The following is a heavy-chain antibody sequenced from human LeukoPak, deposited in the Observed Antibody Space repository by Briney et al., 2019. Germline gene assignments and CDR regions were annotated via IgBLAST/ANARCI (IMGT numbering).Heavy chain of an antibody. J-gene: IGHJ4*02. CDR2: IIPIFGTA. CDR3: ARGPLYSSSWSTPHYFDY. CDR1: GYTFTSYA. Sequence: SVKVSCKASGYTFTSYAISWVRQAPGQGLEWMGGIIPIFGTANYAQKFQGRVTITADESTSTAYMELSSLRSEDTAVYYCARGPLYSSSWSTPHYFDYWGQGTLVTVSS. D-gene: IGHD6-13*01. V-gene: IGHV1-69*13.